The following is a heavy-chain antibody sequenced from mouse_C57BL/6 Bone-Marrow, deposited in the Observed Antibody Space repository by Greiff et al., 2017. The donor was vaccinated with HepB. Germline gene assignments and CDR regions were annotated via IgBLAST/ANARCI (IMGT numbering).Heavy chain of an antibody. CDR3: ARQVLPYFDY. V-gene: IGHV5-6*01. J-gene: IGHJ2*01. CDR1: GFTFSSYG. D-gene: IGHD1-1*01. Sequence: EVQRVESGGDLVKPGGSLKLSCAASGFTFSSYGMSWVRQTPDKRLEWVATISRGGSYTYYPDSVKGRFTISRDNAKNTLYLQMSSLKSEDTAMYYCARQVLPYFDYWGQGTTLTVSS. CDR2: ISRGGSYT.